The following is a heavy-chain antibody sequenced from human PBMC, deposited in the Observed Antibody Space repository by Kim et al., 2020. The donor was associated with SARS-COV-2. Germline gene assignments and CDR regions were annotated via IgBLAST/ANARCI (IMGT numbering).Heavy chain of an antibody. Sequence: GGSLRLSCAASGFTFDDYAMHWVRQAPGKGLEWVSGISWNSGSIGYADSVKGRFTISRDNAKNSLYLQMNSLRAEDTALYYCAKAGAAAAAGNGYNWFDPWGQGTLVTVSS. V-gene: IGHV3-9*01. CDR3: AKAGAAAAAGNGYNWFDP. CDR2: ISWNSGSI. D-gene: IGHD6-13*01. CDR1: GFTFDDYA. J-gene: IGHJ5*02.